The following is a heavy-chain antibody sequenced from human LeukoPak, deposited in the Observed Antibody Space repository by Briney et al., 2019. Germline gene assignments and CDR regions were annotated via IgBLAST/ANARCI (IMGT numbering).Heavy chain of an antibody. V-gene: IGHV3-48*01. CDR1: GFTFSSSP. J-gene: IGHJ4*02. CDR3: ARSGDY. Sequence: GGSLRLSCAASGFTFSSSPMNWVRQAPGKGLEWVSYISSSSTIYYADSVKGRFTISRDNAKNSLYLQMNGLRVEDTAVYYCARSGDYWGQGTLVTVSS. CDR2: ISSSSTI.